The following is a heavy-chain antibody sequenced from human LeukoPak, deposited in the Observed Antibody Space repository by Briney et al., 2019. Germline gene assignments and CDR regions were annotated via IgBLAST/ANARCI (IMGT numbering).Heavy chain of an antibody. D-gene: IGHD3-3*01. V-gene: IGHV3-23*01. CDR1: GFTFSNYG. CDR2: ISGSGDST. CDR3: AKDTPFWSGYPFDY. J-gene: IGHJ4*02. Sequence: GGSLRLSCAASGFTFSNYGMTWVRQAPGKGLEWVSAISGSGDSTYYADSVKGRFTISRDNSKNTLYLQMNSLRAEDTAVYYCAKDTPFWSGYPFDYWGQGTLVTVSS.